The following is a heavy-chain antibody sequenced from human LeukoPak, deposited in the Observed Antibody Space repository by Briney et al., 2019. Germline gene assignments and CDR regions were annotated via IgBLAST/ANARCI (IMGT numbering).Heavy chain of an antibody. Sequence: HSETLPLTCTVSGASVSSASYWSWIRQPPGEGVEWIAHIYNGVNTNYNPSLKSRVTISVDTSKNQFSLRLNSVTAADTAVYYCARSRAFNSGAFDPWGQGSLVTVSS. CDR1: GASVSSASY. V-gene: IGHV4-61*01. CDR2: IYNGVNT. D-gene: IGHD1-26*01. CDR3: ARSRAFNSGAFDP. J-gene: IGHJ5*02.